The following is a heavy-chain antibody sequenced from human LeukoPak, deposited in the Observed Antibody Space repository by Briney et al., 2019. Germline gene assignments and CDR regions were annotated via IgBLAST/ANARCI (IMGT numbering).Heavy chain of an antibody. CDR2: IGTSYSSM. J-gene: IGHJ4*02. D-gene: IGHD4/OR15-4a*01. Sequence: PGGSLRLSCAASGFTFSSYTMNWVRQAPGKGLEWLSYIGTSYSSMSHADSVKGRFTISRDNAKNSLYLQMNSLRAEDTAVYYCARRAGAYSHPYWGQGTLVTVSS. CDR3: ARRAGAYSHPY. V-gene: IGHV3-48*01. CDR1: GFTFSSYT.